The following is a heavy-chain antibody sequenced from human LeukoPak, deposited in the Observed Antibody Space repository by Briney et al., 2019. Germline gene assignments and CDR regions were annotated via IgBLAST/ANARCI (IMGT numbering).Heavy chain of an antibody. V-gene: IGHV4-59*01. CDR1: GGSISNYY. Sequence: PSETLSLTCTVSGGSISNYYWSWIRQPPGKGLEWIGYIYYSGSTNYNPSLKSRVTISVDTSKNQFSLKLRSVTAADTAVYYCARAVKLCDDRSDEYFDYWGQGTLVTVSS. J-gene: IGHJ4*02. CDR3: ARAVKLCDDRSDEYFDY. CDR2: IYYSGST. D-gene: IGHD3-22*01.